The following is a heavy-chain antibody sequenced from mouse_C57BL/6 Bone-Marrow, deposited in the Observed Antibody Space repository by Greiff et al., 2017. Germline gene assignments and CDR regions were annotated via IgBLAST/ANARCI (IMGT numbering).Heavy chain of an antibody. CDR2: IYPGGGYT. Sequence: QVQLKQSGAELVRPGTSVKMSCKASGYTFTNYWIGWAKQRPGHGLEWIGDIYPGGGYTNYNEKFKGKAKLTADKSSSTAYMQFSSLTSEDSAIYYCARSFGYPFAYWGQGTLVTVSA. CDR1: GYTFTNYW. V-gene: IGHV1-63*01. D-gene: IGHD1-2*01. CDR3: ARSFGYPFAY. J-gene: IGHJ3*01.